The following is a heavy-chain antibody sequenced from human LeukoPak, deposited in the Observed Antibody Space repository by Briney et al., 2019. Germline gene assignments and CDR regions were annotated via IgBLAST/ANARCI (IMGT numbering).Heavy chain of an antibody. D-gene: IGHD6-13*01. CDR2: IYSGDSDT. J-gene: IGHJ4*02. Sequence: GESLKISCKGSGYSFTSFWIGWVRQVPGKGLEWIGIIYSGDSDTRYSPSFQGRVTISADKSISTSYLQCSSLKAADTAMYYWSRRYLGRSSCYDYWGQGTLVTVSS. CDR1: GYSFTSFW. V-gene: IGHV5-51*01. CDR3: SRRYLGRSSCYDY.